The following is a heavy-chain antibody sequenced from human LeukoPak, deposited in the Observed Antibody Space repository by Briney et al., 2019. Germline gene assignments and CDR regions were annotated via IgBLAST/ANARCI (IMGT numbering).Heavy chain of an antibody. CDR3: AKDLSPAADGTYFDY. CDR1: GFTFSSYS. D-gene: IGHD6-13*01. V-gene: IGHV3-48*01. J-gene: IGHJ4*02. CDR2: ISSSSSTI. Sequence: GGSLRLSCAASGFTFSSYSMNWVRQAPGKGLEWVSYISSSSSTIYYADSVKGRFTISRDNSKNTLYLQMTSLRPEDTAVYYCAKDLSPAADGTYFDYWGQGTLVTVSS.